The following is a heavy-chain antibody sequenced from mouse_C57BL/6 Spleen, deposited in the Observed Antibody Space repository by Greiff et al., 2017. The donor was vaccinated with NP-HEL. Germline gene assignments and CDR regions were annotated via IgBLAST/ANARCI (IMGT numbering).Heavy chain of an antibody. D-gene: IGHD1-1*01. V-gene: IGHV1-80*01. CDR2: IYPGDGDT. Sequence: VQLQQSGAELVKPGASVKISCKASGYAFSSYWMNWVKQRPGKGLEWIGQIYPGDGDTNYNGKFKGKATLTADKSSSTAYMQPSSLTSEDSAVYFCARDGSSYVGAMDYWGQGTSVTVSS. J-gene: IGHJ4*01. CDR1: GYAFSSYW. CDR3: ARDGSSYVGAMDY.